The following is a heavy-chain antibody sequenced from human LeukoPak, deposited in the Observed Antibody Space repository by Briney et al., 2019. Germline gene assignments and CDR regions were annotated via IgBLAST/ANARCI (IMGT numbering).Heavy chain of an antibody. CDR3: AGGIGGFYDSSGYYNY. V-gene: IGHV3-53*01. CDR2: IYSGVTT. CDR1: GFTVSSNY. J-gene: IGHJ4*02. Sequence: QSGGSLRLSCAASGFTVSSNYMSWVRQAPGKGLEWVSVIYSGVTTYYAESVKGRFTISRDNSKNTLFLQMNSLRAEDTAVYYCAGGIGGFYDSSGYYNYWGQGTLVTASS. D-gene: IGHD3-22*01.